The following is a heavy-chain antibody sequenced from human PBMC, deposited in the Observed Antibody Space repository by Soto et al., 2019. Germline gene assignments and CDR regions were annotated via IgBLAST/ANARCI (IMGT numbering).Heavy chain of an antibody. J-gene: IGHJ5*02. V-gene: IGHV1-3*01. CDR3: ARLAVAGTRNWFAP. Sequence: QVQIVQSGAEVKKPGASVKVSCKASGYTFTSYAMHWVRQAPGQRLEWMGWINAGNGNTKYSQKFQGRVTITRDTSASTAYMELSSLRSDDTAVYYCARLAVAGTRNWFAPWCQGTLVTVST. CDR1: GYTFTSYA. D-gene: IGHD6-19*01. CDR2: INAGNGNT.